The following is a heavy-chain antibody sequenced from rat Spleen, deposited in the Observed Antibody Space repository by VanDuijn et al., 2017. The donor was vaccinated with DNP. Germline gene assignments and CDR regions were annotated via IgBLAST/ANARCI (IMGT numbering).Heavy chain of an antibody. CDR2: ITTGGGGT. CDR1: GFTFSNYG. D-gene: IGHD1-12*01. Sequence: EVQLVESGGGLVQPGRSLKLSCAASGFTFSNYGMAWVRQAPKKGLEWVSYITTGGGGTYYRDSVKGRFTISRDNAKSTLYLQMDSLRSEDTATYYCARHRTIMPYYYAMDAWGQGASVTVSS. CDR3: ARHRTIMPYYYAMDA. V-gene: IGHV5S13*01. J-gene: IGHJ4*01.